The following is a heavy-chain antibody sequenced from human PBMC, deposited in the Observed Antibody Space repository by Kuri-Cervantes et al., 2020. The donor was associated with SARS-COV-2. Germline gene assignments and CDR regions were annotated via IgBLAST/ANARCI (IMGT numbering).Heavy chain of an antibody. CDR3: ARGILGDDSIHYGMDV. J-gene: IGHJ6*02. V-gene: IGHV4-4*07. CDR1: GGSISGYY. CDR2: VYSSGGT. D-gene: IGHD2/OR15-2a*01. Sequence: SETLSLTCTLSGGSISGYYWSWIRQSAGKGLEFIGRVYSSGGTNYNPSLESRVTMPIDTAKNQVSLRLTSVTAADTAVYYCARGILGDDSIHYGMDVWGQGTSVTVSS.